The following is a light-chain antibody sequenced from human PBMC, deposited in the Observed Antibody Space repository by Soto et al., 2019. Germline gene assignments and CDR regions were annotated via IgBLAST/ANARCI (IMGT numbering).Light chain of an antibody. CDR1: QTVSTNY. J-gene: IGKJ1*01. CDR3: QQYGSSPRT. CDR2: GAS. Sequence: EVGVTQSPGTLSLSTGERATLSCRASQTVSTNYLAWYQQKPGQAPRLLIYGASKGATGIPDRFSGSGSGTDFTLTISILEPEDFAVYCCQQYGSSPRTFGQGTKVDIK. V-gene: IGKV3-20*01.